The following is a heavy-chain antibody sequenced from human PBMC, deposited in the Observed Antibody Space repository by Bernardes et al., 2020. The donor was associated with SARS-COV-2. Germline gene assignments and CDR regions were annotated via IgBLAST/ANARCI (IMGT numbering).Heavy chain of an antibody. CDR2: INPNSGGT. J-gene: IGHJ5*02. D-gene: IGHD1-26*01. CDR1: GYTFTGYY. CDR3: ARDVDAGSGSPSST. Sequence: ASMKVSCKASGYTFTGYYMHWVRQAPGQGLEWMGWINPNSGGTNYAQKFQGRVTMTRDTSISTAYMELSRLRSDDTAVYYCARDVDAGSGSPSSTWGQGTLVTVSS. V-gene: IGHV1-2*02.